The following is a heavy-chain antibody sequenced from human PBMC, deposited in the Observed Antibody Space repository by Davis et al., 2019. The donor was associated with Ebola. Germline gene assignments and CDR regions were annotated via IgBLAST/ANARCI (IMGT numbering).Heavy chain of an antibody. CDR3: ASHSSGWYGYYYYGMDV. V-gene: IGHV4-34*01. J-gene: IGHJ6*02. Sequence: PSETLSLTCAVYGGSFSGYYWSWIRQPPGKGLEWIGEINHSGSTNYNPSLKSRVIISVDTSKNQFSLKLSSVTAADTAVYYCASHSSGWYGYYYYGMDVWGQGTTVTVSS. CDR1: GGSFSGYY. D-gene: IGHD6-19*01. CDR2: INHSGST.